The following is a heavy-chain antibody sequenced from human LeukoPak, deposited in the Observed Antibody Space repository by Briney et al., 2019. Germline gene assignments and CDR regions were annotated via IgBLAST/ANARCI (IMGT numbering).Heavy chain of an antibody. J-gene: IGHJ4*02. CDR3: ATRPASETYFAVFDY. CDR1: GVSFSRHA. Sequence: GGSLRPSCAASGVSFSRHAMSWVRQAPGKGLEWVSGITGSGGSTYYAESVKGRSTISRDNSKNTLYLQMNSLRVEDTAVYFCATRPASETYFAVFDYWGQGTLVTVSS. CDR2: ITGSGGST. D-gene: IGHD1-26*01. V-gene: IGHV3-23*01.